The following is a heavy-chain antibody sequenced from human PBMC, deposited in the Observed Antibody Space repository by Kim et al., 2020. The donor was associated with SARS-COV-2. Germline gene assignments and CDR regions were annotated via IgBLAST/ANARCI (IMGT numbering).Heavy chain of an antibody. Sequence: ANYAQKFQGRVTITADESTSTAYMELSSLRSEDTAVYYCASRFPPSGVDYWGQGTLVTVSS. V-gene: IGHV1-69*01. CDR3: ASRFPPSGVDY. CDR2: A. J-gene: IGHJ4*02.